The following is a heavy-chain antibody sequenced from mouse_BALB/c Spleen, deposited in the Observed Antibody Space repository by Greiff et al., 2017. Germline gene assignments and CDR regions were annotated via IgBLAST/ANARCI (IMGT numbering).Heavy chain of an antibody. CDR3: ARDGSSPWYFDV. CDR1: GFTFSSFG. Sequence: EVHLVESGGGLVQPGGSRQLSCAASGFTFSSFGMHWVRQAPEKGLEWVAYISSGSSTIYYADTVKGRFTISRDNPKNTLFLQMTSLRSEDTAMYYCARDGSSPWYFDVWGAGTTVTVSS. J-gene: IGHJ1*01. V-gene: IGHV5-17*02. CDR2: ISSGSSTI. D-gene: IGHD1-1*01.